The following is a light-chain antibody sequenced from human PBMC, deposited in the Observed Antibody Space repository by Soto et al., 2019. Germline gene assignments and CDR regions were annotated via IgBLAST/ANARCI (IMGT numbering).Light chain of an antibody. CDR1: QSISGSY. Sequence: VFTQAPGSLSIKPGESSTLSCTASQSISGSYLAWYQQKPGQAPRVVIYGVSRRATGIPDRFSGSGSGTDFTLTISRLEPEDFAVYYCQQYDNSLLTFGGGTNVDIK. CDR3: QQYDNSLLT. V-gene: IGKV3-20*01. J-gene: IGKJ4*01. CDR2: GVS.